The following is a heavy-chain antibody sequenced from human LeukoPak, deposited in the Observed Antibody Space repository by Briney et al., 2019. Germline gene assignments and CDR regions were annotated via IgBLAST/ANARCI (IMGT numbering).Heavy chain of an antibody. CDR2: ISGSGGST. J-gene: IGHJ4*02. CDR1: GFAFSSYA. Sequence: GGSLRLSCAASGFAFSSYAMSWVRQAPGKGLEWVSAISGSGGSTYYADSVKGRFTISRDNSKNTLYLQMNSLRAEDTAVYYCARSPIAYCSSTNCYTLGYDYWGQGTLVTVSS. D-gene: IGHD2-2*02. CDR3: ARSPIAYCSSTNCYTLGYDY. V-gene: IGHV3-23*01.